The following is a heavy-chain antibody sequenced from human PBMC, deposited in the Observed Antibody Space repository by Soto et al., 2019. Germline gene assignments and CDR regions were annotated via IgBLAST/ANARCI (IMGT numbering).Heavy chain of an antibody. J-gene: IGHJ4*02. Sequence: QVQLVQSGAEVKKPGASVKVSCKASGYTFTSYGISWVRQAPGQGLEWMGWISAYNGNTNYAEKLQGRVTMTTDTSTITAYMSGRSLRSDDTAVYYCARDEDSSGWQRDYCGQGTLVTVSS. CDR1: GYTFTSYG. V-gene: IGHV1-18*04. CDR3: ARDEDSSGWQRDY. CDR2: ISAYNGNT. D-gene: IGHD6-19*01.